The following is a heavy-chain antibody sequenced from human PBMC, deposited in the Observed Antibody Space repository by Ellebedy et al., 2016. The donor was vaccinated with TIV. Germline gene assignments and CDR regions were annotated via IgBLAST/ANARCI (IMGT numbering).Heavy chain of an antibody. J-gene: IGHJ3*02. V-gene: IGHV4-39*01. CDR3: ARSRPEAVAAPDAFDI. Sequence: SETLSLXXTVSGGSISSSSYYWGWIRQPPGKGLEWIGSIYYSGSTYYNPSLKSRVTISVDTSKNQFSLKLSSVTAADTAVYYCARSRPEAVAAPDAFDIWGQGTMVTVSS. CDR2: IYYSGST. CDR1: GGSISSSSYY. D-gene: IGHD6-19*01.